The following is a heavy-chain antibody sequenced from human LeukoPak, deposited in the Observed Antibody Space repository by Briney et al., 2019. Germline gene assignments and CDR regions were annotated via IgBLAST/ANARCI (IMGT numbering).Heavy chain of an antibody. CDR2: ISTDVSTT. J-gene: IGHJ4*02. D-gene: IGHD3-10*01. V-gene: IGHV3-74*01. CDR3: SRDTFGPNDY. CDR1: GYTFSSYW. Sequence: GGSLILSCTASGYTFSSYWMHWVRPAPGKGLVWVSRISTDVSTTTYADSVTGRFTISRDNAKNTLYLQMNSLRDEDTAVYYCSRDTFGPNDYWGQGTLVTVSS.